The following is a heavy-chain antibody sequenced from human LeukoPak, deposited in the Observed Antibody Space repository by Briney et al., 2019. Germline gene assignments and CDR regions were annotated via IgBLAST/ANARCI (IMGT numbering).Heavy chain of an antibody. CDR3: ARHNYGDYGGLDY. D-gene: IGHD4-17*01. CDR2: INPNSGGT. V-gene: IGHV1-2*02. Sequence: GASVKVSCKASGYTFTAYYIHWVRQAPGQGLEWMGWINPNSGGTNYAQKFQGRVTMTRYTSISTAYMELSRLRSDDTAVYYCARHNYGDYGGLDYWGQGTLVTVSS. J-gene: IGHJ4*02. CDR1: GYTFTAYY.